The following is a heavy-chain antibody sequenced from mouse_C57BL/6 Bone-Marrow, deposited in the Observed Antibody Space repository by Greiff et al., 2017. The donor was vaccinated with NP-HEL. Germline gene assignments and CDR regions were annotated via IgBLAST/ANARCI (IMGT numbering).Heavy chain of an antibody. CDR1: GFTFSDYG. Sequence: EVKLVESGGGLVQPGGSLKLSCAASGFTFSDYGMAWVRQAPRKGPEWVAFISNLAYSIYYADTVTGRFTISRENAKNTLYLEMSSLRSEDTAMYYCARHNGTPYWYFDVWGTGTTVTVSS. CDR3: ARHNGTPYWYFDV. J-gene: IGHJ1*03. V-gene: IGHV5-15*01. D-gene: IGHD1-1*01. CDR2: ISNLAYSI.